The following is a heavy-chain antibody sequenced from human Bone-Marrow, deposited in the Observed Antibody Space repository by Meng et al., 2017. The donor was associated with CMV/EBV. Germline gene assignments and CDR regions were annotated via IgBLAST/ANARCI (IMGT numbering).Heavy chain of an antibody. CDR2: ISGSGGST. J-gene: IGHJ4*01. CDR1: GFTFSDYY. CDR3: AKDVVLWFGELFTPYFDY. D-gene: IGHD3-10*01. Sequence: GESLKISYAASGFTFSDYYMSWIRQAPGKGLEWVSAISGSGGSTYYADSVKGRFTISRDNSKNTLYLQMNSLRAEDTAVYYCAKDVVLWFGELFTPYFDYWGQGHRVTLFS. V-gene: IGHV3-23*01.